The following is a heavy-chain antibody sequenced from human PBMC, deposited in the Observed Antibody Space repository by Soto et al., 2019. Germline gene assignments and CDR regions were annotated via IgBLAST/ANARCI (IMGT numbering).Heavy chain of an antibody. Sequence: KQSQTLSLTCAISGDSVSSNSAAWNWIRQSPSRGLEWLGRTYYRSKGYNDYAVSVKSRITINPDTSKNQFSLQLNSVTPEDTAVYYCAREGAGLGQYYYYYMDVWGKGTTVTVSS. V-gene: IGHV6-1*01. CDR2: TYYRSKGYN. J-gene: IGHJ6*03. D-gene: IGHD6-19*01. CDR1: GDSVSSNSAA. CDR3: AREGAGLGQYYYYYMDV.